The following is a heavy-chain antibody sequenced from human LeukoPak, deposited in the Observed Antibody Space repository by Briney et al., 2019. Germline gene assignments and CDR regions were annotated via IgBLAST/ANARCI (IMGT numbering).Heavy chain of an antibody. CDR2: ISSSGVTI. Sequence: GGSLRLSCAASGFTFSTCSMNWVRQAPGKGLEWVSYISSSGVTIYYADSVKGRFTISRDNSKNTLYLQMNSLRAEDTAVYYCAKDPPRYYYDSSGMDWGQGTLVTVSS. V-gene: IGHV3-48*01. CDR3: AKDPPRYYYDSSGMD. J-gene: IGHJ4*02. CDR1: GFTFSTCS. D-gene: IGHD3-22*01.